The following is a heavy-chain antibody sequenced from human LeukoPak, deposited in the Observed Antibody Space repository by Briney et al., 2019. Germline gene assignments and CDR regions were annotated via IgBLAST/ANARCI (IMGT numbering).Heavy chain of an antibody. CDR3: ARGNSNYHDSGGYYPNPHFDY. CDR1: GFTFSSYE. V-gene: IGHV3-48*03. J-gene: IGHJ4*02. CDR2: IGNSGTTI. Sequence: GGSLRLSCAASGFTFSSYEMNWVRQAPGKGLEWVSYIGNSGTTIYFADSVKGRFTISRDNAKNSLYLQMNSLRAEDTAVYYCARGNSNYHDSGGYYPNPHFDYWGQGTLVTVSS. D-gene: IGHD3-22*01.